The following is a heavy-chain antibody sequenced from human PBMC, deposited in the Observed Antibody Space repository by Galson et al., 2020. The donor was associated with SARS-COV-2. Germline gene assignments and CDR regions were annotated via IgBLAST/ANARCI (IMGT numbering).Heavy chain of an antibody. V-gene: IGHV4-39*01. CDR2: VSHSGVT. CDR1: RGSISSSDYS. Sequence: SETLSLTCTVSRGSISSSDYSWGWIRPPPGKGLEWIGSVSHSGVTYYNPSLKSRVTISVDTSKNQFSLNLRSVTAADAAVYYCARHGTCGFFHSSGLYPFGDWGQGTLVTVSS. CDR3: ARHGTCGFFHSSGLYPFGD. J-gene: IGHJ4*02. D-gene: IGHD3-22*01.